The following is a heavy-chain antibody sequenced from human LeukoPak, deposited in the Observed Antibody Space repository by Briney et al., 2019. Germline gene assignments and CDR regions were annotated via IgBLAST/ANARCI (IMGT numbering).Heavy chain of an antibody. Sequence: ASVKVSCKASGYTFTSYGISWVRQAPGQGLEWMGWISAYNGNTNYAQKLQGRVTMTRNTSISTAYMELSSLRSQDTAVYYCARSGLGASTPDDAFDIWGQGTMVTVSS. CDR1: GYTFTSYG. J-gene: IGHJ3*02. CDR3: ARSGLGASTPDDAFDI. D-gene: IGHD1-26*01. V-gene: IGHV1-18*01. CDR2: ISAYNGNT.